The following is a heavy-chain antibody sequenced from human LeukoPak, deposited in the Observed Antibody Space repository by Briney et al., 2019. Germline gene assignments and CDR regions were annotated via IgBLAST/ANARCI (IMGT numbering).Heavy chain of an antibody. CDR3: AKEIKFRAAAGDYFDY. V-gene: IGHV3-23*01. Sequence: GGSLRLSCAASGFTFSSYAMNWVRQAPGKGLEWVSAISGSGGSTYYADSVKGRFTISRDNSKNTLYLQMNSLRAEDTAVYYCAKEIKFRAAAGDYFDYRGQGTLVTVSS. D-gene: IGHD6-13*01. CDR2: ISGSGGST. CDR1: GFTFSSYA. J-gene: IGHJ4*02.